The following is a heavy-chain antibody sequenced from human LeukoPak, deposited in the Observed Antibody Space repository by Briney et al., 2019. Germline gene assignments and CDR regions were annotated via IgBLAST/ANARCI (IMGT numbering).Heavy chain of an antibody. V-gene: IGHV4-39*01. D-gene: IGHD4/OR15-4a*01. CDR2: IYYSGST. CDR3: ARLANSDFWFDP. CDR1: GGSISSSSYY. Sequence: ASETLSLTCSVSGGSISSSSYYCGWIRQPPGKGLEWIGSIYYSGSTYYNPSLKSRVTISVDTSKNQFSLKLSSVTAADTAVYYCARLANSDFWFDPWGQGTLVTVSS. J-gene: IGHJ5*02.